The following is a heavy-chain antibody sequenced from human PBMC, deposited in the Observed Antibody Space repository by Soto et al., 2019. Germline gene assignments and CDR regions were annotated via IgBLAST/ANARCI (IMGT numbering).Heavy chain of an antibody. CDR3: ARLLRDNTGHNPFDH. Sequence: PSETLSLTCTVSGGSINNYHWAWVRQPPGKGLECIGYIYYSGSTNYNPSLKSRVTISVDTSKNQFSLSLSFVTAADTAVYYCARLLRDNTGHNPFDHWGQGALVTVSS. V-gene: IGHV4-59*08. J-gene: IGHJ4*02. CDR1: GGSINNYH. D-gene: IGHD3-22*01. CDR2: IYYSGST.